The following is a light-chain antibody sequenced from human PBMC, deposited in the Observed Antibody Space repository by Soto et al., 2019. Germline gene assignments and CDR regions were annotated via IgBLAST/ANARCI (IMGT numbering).Light chain of an antibody. V-gene: IGKV3-11*01. CDR1: QNVNSN. J-gene: IGKJ1*01. CDR3: QQRSYWPT. Sequence: VLTQSPGTLSLSPGERATLSCRASQNVNSNLAWYQQKPGQAPRLLIYDASNRATGIPARFSGSGSGTDFTLTISSLEPEDFAVYYCQQRSYWPTFGQGTKVDIK. CDR2: DAS.